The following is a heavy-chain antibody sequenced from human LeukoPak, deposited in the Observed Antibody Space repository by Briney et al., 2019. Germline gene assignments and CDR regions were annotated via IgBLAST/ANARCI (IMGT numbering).Heavy chain of an antibody. V-gene: IGHV3-15*01. D-gene: IGHD4-17*01. CDR2: IKNKHDGGTT. CDR1: GFTFSYAH. Sequence: PGGSLRLSCAASGFTFSYAHMSWVRQAPGKGLEWVGRIKNKHDGGTTDYAAPVKGRFTISRDDSKNTVYLQMNSLKTEDTAVYYCTTLLAYGDLLVDSWGQGTLVTVSS. CDR3: TTLLAYGDLLVDS. J-gene: IGHJ4*02.